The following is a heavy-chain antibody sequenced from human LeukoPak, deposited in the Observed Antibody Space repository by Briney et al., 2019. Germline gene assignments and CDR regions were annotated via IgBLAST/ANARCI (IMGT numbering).Heavy chain of an antibody. D-gene: IGHD3-10*01. CDR3: ARAGAPTWFDP. CDR1: GYTFTSYG. J-gene: IGHJ5*02. Sequence: ASVKVSCKASGYTFTSYGISWVRQAAGQGREGMGWISAYNGNTNYAQKLQGRVTMPTDTSTSTAYMELRGLRSDGRAVYYCARAGAPTWFDPWGQGTLVTASS. CDR2: ISAYNGNT. V-gene: IGHV1-18*01.